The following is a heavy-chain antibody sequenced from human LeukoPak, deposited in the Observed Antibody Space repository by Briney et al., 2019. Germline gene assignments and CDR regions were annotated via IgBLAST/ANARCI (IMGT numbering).Heavy chain of an antibody. CDR2: ISGSGDIT. Sequence: GGSLRLSCAASGFTFSSYAMSWVRQAPWQELEWVSGISGSGDITYYADSVKGRFTISRDNSKNTLYLQMNSLRAEDTAVYYCAKEHCSGGSCYSHYFDYWGQGTLVTVSS. V-gene: IGHV3-23*01. J-gene: IGHJ4*01. D-gene: IGHD2-15*01. CDR1: GFTFSSYA. CDR3: AKEHCSGGSCYSHYFDY.